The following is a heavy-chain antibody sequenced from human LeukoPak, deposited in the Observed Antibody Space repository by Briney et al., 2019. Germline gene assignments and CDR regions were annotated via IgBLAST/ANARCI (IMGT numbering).Heavy chain of an antibody. CDR1: GYTFTGYY. CDR3: ATGDEATIRFDYFDY. CDR2: INPNSGGT. Sequence: GASVKVSCKASGYTFTGYYMHWVRQAPGQGLEWMGGINPNSGGTNYAQKFQGRVTMTEDTSTDTAYMELSSLRSEDTAVYYCATGDEATIRFDYFDYWGQGTLVTVSS. D-gene: IGHD5-12*01. J-gene: IGHJ4*02. V-gene: IGHV1-2*02.